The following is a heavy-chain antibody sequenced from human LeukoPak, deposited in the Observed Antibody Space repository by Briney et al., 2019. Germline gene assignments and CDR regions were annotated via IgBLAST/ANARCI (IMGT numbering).Heavy chain of an antibody. V-gene: IGHV6-1*01. Sequence: SQTLSLTCDISGDSLFTNGVAWDWITQSPSRGLEWLGRSYYRYKWSFEYALSVKSRISINADTSKNQFSLHLSSLAPEDTAVYYCARGKYSSFDIWGQGTLVTVSS. D-gene: IGHD6-13*01. CDR3: ARGKYSSFDI. CDR2: SYYRYKWSF. J-gene: IGHJ4*02. CDR1: GDSLFTNGVA.